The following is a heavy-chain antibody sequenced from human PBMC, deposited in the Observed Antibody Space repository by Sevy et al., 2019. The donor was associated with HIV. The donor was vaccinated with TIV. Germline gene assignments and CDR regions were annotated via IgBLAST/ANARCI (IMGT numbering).Heavy chain of an antibody. Sequence: ASVKVSCKASGGIFRSNAISWVRQAPGQGLEWMGGIMAVFGTTNYARKFQGRVTVSADESSSTAYMELSSLRSEDTAVYYCAADKYYYVSGSFDYWGQGTQVTVSS. CDR3: AADKYYYVSGSFDY. CDR2: IMAVFGTT. V-gene: IGHV1-69*13. J-gene: IGHJ4*01. D-gene: IGHD3-10*01. CDR1: GGIFRSNA.